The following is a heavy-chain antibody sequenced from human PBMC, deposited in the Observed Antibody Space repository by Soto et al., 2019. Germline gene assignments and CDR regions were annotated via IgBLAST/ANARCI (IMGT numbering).Heavy chain of an antibody. V-gene: IGHV5-51*01. CDR3: ATQTSYGSGSYSIEAPYLYYYYGMDV. J-gene: IGHJ6*02. D-gene: IGHD3-10*01. Sequence: PGESLKISCKGSGYSFTSYWIGWVRQMPGKGLEWMGIIYPGDSDTRYSPSFQGQVTISADKSISTAYLQWNSLKASDTAMYYCATQTSYGSGSYSIEAPYLYYYYGMDVWGQGTTVTVSS. CDR2: IYPGDSDT. CDR1: GYSFTSYW.